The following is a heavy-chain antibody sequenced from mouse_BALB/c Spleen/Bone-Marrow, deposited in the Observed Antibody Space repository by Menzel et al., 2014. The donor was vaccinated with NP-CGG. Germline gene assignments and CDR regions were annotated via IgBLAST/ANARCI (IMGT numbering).Heavy chain of an antibody. CDR2: IYPHTSDT. CDR1: GYPFTDYI. Sequence: VQLKESGPELVKPGASVKISCKASGYPFTDYIMHWVRQSHGMSLEWIGYIYPHTSDTGYNQKFKSKATLTVDISSSTAYMVLRSLTSEDSAVYYCVRAPPITSVVTRDYWGQGTTLTVSS. V-gene: IGHV1S29*02. D-gene: IGHD1-1*01. CDR3: VRAPPITSVVTRDY. J-gene: IGHJ2*01.